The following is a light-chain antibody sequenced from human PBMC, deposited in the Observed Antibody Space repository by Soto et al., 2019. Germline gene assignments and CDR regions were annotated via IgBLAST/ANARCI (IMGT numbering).Light chain of an antibody. CDR2: GNN. J-gene: IGLJ2*01. CDR3: AGWDASLNGQV. CDR1: SSNIGSNT. Sequence: QSVLTQPPSAAGTPGQRVSISCSGSSSNIGSNTVNWYQQLPGTAPKLLMSGNNQRPSGVPARFSGCKSAALASLATSGLQSEDEADYYCAGWDASLNGQVFGGGTKLTVL. V-gene: IGLV1-44*01.